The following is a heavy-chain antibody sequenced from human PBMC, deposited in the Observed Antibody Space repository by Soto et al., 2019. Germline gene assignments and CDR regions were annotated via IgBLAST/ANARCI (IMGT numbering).Heavy chain of an antibody. CDR2: INAGNGNT. CDR3: ARTPGGSSSFVDY. J-gene: IGHJ4*02. CDR1: GYTFTSYA. Sequence: QVQLVQSGAEEKKPGASVKVSCKASGYTFTSYAMHWVRQAPGQRLEWMGWINAGNGNTKYSQKFQGIVTITRDTSACTAAMELSSLRSEDTAVYFCARTPGGSSSFVDYWGQGTLVTVSS. D-gene: IGHD6-6*01. V-gene: IGHV1-3*05.